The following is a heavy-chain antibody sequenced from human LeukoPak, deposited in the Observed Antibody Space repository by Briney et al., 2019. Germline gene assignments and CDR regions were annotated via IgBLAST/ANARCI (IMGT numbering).Heavy chain of an antibody. CDR3: ARGSARIARFDP. CDR1: GGSISAGGYY. Sequence: PSETLSLTCTVSGGSISAGGYYWGWIRQPPGKGLEWIGTIYYSGRTYYNPSLKSRVTISVDTSKNQFSLKLSSVTAADTAVYYCARGSARIARFDPWGQGTLVTVSS. D-gene: IGHD2-15*01. CDR2: IYYSGRT. J-gene: IGHJ5*02. V-gene: IGHV4-39*01.